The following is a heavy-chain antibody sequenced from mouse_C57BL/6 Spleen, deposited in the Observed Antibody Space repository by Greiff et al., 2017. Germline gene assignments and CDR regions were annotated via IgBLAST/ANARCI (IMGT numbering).Heavy chain of an antibody. J-gene: IGHJ2*01. CDR2: INPSSGYT. CDR3: RVFYYGNYVLFDY. D-gene: IGHD2-1*01. CDR1: GYPFTSYW. Sequence: VKLQESGAELAKPGASVKLSCKASGYPFTSYWMHWVKQRPGQGLEWIGYINPSSGYTKYNQKFKDKATLTADKSSSTAYMQLSSLTYEDSAVYYCRVFYYGNYVLFDYWGQGTTLTVSS. V-gene: IGHV1-7*01.